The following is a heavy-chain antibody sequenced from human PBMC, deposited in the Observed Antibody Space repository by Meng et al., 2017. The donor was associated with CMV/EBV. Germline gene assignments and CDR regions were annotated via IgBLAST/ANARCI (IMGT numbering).Heavy chain of an antibody. J-gene: IGHJ4*02. D-gene: IGHD4-11*01. CDR1: GYRFTGYY. CDR2: INVGNGDT. V-gene: IGHV1-3*01. CDR3: AAGRLPTVRFPFGY. Sequence: KASGYRFTGYYIHWMRQAPGQSPEWMGMINVGNGDTKHSQNLQGRVTVTRDASATTAYMELSSLRSEDTAVYYCAAGRLPTVRFPFGYWGQGTLVTVSS.